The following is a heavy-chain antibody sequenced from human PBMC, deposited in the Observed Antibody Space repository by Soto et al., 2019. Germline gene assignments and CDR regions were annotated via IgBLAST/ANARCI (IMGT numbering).Heavy chain of an antibody. CDR3: ARGAGYSSSWTRYLDAFDI. CDR2: ISAYNGNT. J-gene: IGHJ3*02. V-gene: IGHV1-18*01. D-gene: IGHD6-13*01. Sequence: ASVKVSCKASGYTFTSYGISWVRQAPGQGLEWMGWISAYNGNTNYAQKHQGRVTMTTDTSTSTAYMKLRSLRSDDTAVYFCARGAGYSSSWTRYLDAFDIWGQGTMVTVSS. CDR1: GYTFTSYG.